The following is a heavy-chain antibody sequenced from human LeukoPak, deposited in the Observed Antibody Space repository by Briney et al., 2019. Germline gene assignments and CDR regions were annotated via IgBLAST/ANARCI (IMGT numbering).Heavy chain of an antibody. J-gene: IGHJ5*02. CDR1: GFTFSSYG. CDR3: TKERSTMVRGVISRWFDP. Sequence: GSLRLSCAASGFTFSSYGMHWVRQAPGKGLEWVAVLSYDGSNKYYADSVKGRFTISRDNSKNTLYLQMNSLRAEDTAVYYCTKERSTMVRGVISRWFDPWGQGTLVTVSS. V-gene: IGHV3-30*18. D-gene: IGHD3-10*01. CDR2: LSYDGSNK.